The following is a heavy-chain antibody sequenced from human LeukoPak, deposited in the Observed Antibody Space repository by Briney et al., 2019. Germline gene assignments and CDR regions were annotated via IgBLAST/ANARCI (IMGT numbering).Heavy chain of an antibody. V-gene: IGHV3-30*18. J-gene: IGHJ4*02. CDR2: ISYDGSEE. CDR3: AKGVYTVVDIAYFDS. D-gene: IGHD2-15*01. CDR1: GFSFKSYG. Sequence: GRSLRLSCAVSGFSFKSYGMHWIRQAPGKGLEWLAMISYDGSEELYLDSVKGRFTISRDNLKNTLHLQLNSVSPVDSAIYYCAKGVYTVVDIAYFDSWVGGGPVTVSS.